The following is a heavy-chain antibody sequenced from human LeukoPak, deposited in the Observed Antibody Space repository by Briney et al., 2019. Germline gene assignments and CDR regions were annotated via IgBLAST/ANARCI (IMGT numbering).Heavy chain of an antibody. J-gene: IGHJ5*01. V-gene: IGHV4-38-2*02. Sequence: PSETLSLTCTVSGYSISSGYYWGWSRPPPGEGLEWIGSIYHSGSTDYNPSVKSRITIAVDTTKNQFSLKLSCVAAADTAVYYCASCYGDYENWLDSWGQGTLVTVSS. D-gene: IGHD4-17*01. CDR1: GYSISSGYY. CDR3: ASCYGDYENWLDS. CDR2: IYHSGST.